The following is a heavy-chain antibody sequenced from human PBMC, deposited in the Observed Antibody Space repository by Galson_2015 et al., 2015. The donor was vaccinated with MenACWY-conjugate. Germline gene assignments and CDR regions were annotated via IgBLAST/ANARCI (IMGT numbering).Heavy chain of an antibody. CDR1: GFTFSSYG. J-gene: IGHJ6*03. V-gene: IGHV3-33*01. CDR3: ARDSPMVRGTDYYYMDV. CDR2: IWYDGSNK. D-gene: IGHD3-10*01. Sequence: SLRLSCAASGFTFSSYGMHWVRQAPGKGLEWVAVIWYDGSNKYYADSVKGRFTISRDNSKNTLYLQMNSLRAEDTAVYYCARDSPMVRGTDYYYMDVWCKGTTVPVSS.